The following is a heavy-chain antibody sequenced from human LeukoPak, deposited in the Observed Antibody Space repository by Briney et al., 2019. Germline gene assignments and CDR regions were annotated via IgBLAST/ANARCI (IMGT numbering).Heavy chain of an antibody. J-gene: IGHJ3*02. CDR1: GYTFTSYD. CDR2: MNPNSGNT. V-gene: IGHV1-8*01. CDR3: AAYSSGWYSTGNDAIDI. Sequence: ASVKVSCKASGYTFTSYDINWVRQATGQGLEWMGWMNPNSGNTGYAQKFQGRVTMTRNTSISTAYMELSSLRSEDTAVYYCAAYSSGWYSTGNDAIDIWGQGTMVTVSS. D-gene: IGHD6-19*01.